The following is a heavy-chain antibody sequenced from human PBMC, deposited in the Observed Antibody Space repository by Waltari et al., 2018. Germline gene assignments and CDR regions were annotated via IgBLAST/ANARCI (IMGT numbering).Heavy chain of an antibody. Sequence: EVQLLESGGALVQPGGSLRRSCAACGFPFSNYAMNWVRQAPGKWLEWVSGVSASGGATYYTVSVKGRFTVSRDNAKNTLYLQMNSLRVEDTAFYYCTKGIDHWGQGTLVTVSS. CDR2: VSASGGAT. V-gene: IGHV3-23*01. CDR3: TKGIDH. J-gene: IGHJ4*02. CDR1: GFPFSNYA.